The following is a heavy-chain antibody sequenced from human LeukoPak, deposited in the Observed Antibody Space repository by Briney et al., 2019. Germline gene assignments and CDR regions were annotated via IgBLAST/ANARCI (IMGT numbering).Heavy chain of an antibody. V-gene: IGHV4-59*12. J-gene: IGHJ4*02. CDR1: GGSISTYY. CDR3: ARLDGTMLYFDY. Sequence: PSETLAHTRTVSGGSISTYYWRWIRQPPGKGLEWISYIYYSGSTNHNPSLKSRVTISVDTSKNLFSLNLSSVTAADTALYFCARLDGTMLYFDYWGQGNRVTVSS. D-gene: IGHD1-7*01. CDR2: IYYSGST.